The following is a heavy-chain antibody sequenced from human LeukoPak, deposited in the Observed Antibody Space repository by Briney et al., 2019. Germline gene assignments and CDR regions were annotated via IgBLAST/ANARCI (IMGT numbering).Heavy chain of an antibody. CDR2: IYYSGST. CDR1: GGSISSGDYY. CDR3: ARIDYGDYVGAFDI. D-gene: IGHD4-17*01. Sequence: PSQTLSLTCTVSGGSISSGDYYWSWIRQPPGKGLEWIGYIYYSGSTYYNPSLKSRVTISVDTSKNQFSLKLSSVTAADTAVYYCARIDYGDYVGAFDIWGQGTKVTVSS. V-gene: IGHV4-30-4*01. J-gene: IGHJ3*02.